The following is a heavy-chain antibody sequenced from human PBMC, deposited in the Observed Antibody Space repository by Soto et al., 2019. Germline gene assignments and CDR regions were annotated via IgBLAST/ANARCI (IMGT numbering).Heavy chain of an antibody. Sequence: EVQLLESGGGLVQPGGSLRLSCAASGFTFSSYAMSWVRQAPGKGLEWVSAISGSGGSTYYPDSVKGRFTISRDNSKNTLYLQMNSLRAEDTAVYYCAKLEYSSSYFDYWGQGTLVTVSS. V-gene: IGHV3-23*01. CDR3: AKLEYSSSYFDY. CDR2: ISGSGGST. J-gene: IGHJ4*02. CDR1: GFTFSSYA. D-gene: IGHD6-6*01.